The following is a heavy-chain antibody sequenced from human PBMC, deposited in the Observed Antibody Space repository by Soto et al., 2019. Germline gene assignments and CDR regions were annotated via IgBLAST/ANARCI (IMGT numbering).Heavy chain of an antibody. CDR2: IYNSGST. J-gene: IGHJ4*02. CDR3: ARGFGHGGNGNIDY. CDR1: GVSISSYY. Sequence: QVQLQESGPGLVKPSETLSLTCTVSGVSISSYYWSWIRQPPGKGLEWIGSIYNSGSTNYNPSLKSRATMSVDTSKNQFSLRLSSVTAADPAVYFCARGFGHGGNGNIDYWGQGTLVTVSS. V-gene: IGHV4-59*08. D-gene: IGHD1-20*01.